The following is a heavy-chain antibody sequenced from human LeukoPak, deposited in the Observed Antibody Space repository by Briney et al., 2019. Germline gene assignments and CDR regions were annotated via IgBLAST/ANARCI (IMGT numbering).Heavy chain of an antibody. CDR2: IGSSSSYI. D-gene: IGHD3-10*01. Sequence: GGSLRLSCAASGFTFSSYSMNWVRQAPGKGLEWVSSIGSSSSYIYYADSVKGRFTISRDNAKNSLYLQMNSLRAEDTAVYYCAREGTHDAFDIWGQGTMVTVSS. V-gene: IGHV3-21*01. CDR3: AREGTHDAFDI. J-gene: IGHJ3*02. CDR1: GFTFSSYS.